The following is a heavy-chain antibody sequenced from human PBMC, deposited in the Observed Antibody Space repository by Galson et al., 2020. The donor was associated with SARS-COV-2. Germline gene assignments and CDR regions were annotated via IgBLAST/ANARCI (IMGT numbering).Heavy chain of an antibody. Sequence: ASETLSLTCTVSGDSFTSRSFYRSWIRQSPRKGLEWIGFIHYNGNTNYNLSPKSRVTMSLDTSRNQFSLRLSSVTAADTAVYYCASSGEGSVNWFDPWGQGTLVTVSS. J-gene: IGHJ5*02. CDR1: GDSFTSRSFY. CDR2: IHYNGNT. CDR3: ASSGEGSVNWFDP. V-gene: IGHV4-61*01. D-gene: IGHD3-10*01.